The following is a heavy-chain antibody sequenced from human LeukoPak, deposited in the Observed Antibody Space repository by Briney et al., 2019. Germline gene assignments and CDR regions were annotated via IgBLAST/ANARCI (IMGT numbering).Heavy chain of an antibody. Sequence: GGSLSLSCAACVFTLSSYPSHCDHQAPAKGLDRVADISYDGSNKYSADSVKGRFPISRDNSKSTLYLQMNSLRAEDTAVYYCAKDTVIGYSYGRIDYWGQGTLVTVSS. D-gene: IGHD5-18*01. CDR1: VFTLSSYP. J-gene: IGHJ4*02. CDR2: ISYDGSNK. CDR3: AKDTVIGYSYGRIDY. V-gene: IGHV3-30-3*01.